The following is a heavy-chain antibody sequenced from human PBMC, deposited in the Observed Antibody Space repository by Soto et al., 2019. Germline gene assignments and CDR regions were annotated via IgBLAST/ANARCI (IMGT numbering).Heavy chain of an antibody. D-gene: IGHD3-3*01. Sequence: QVQLQESGPALVKPSQTLSLTCTVSGGSISSGCYSWSWIRQHQGKGLERIGYMYYSGSTYYNASLKSRVTISVDTSKNQFSQKLRSVTAGDTAVYYCERGRAGFLWSGRTDNWFDHWGQGTLVTVSS. CDR3: ERGRAGFLWSGRTDNWFDH. CDR1: GGSISSGCYS. J-gene: IGHJ5*02. V-gene: IGHV4-31*03. CDR2: MYYSGST.